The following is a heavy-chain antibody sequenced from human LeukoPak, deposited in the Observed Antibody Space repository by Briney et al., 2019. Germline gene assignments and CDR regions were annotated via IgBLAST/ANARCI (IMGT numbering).Heavy chain of an antibody. V-gene: IGHV1-46*01. CDR2: INPSGGST. CDR3: ARSYGCSGGSCYSTPEIGSAFDI. J-gene: IGHJ3*02. CDR1: GYTFASYY. Sequence: ASVKVSRKASGYTFASYYMHWVRQAPGQGLEWMGIINPSGGSTSYAQKFQGRVTMTRDTSTSTVYMELSSLRSEDTAVYYCARSYGCSGGSCYSTPEIGSAFDIWGQGTMVTVSS. D-gene: IGHD2-15*01.